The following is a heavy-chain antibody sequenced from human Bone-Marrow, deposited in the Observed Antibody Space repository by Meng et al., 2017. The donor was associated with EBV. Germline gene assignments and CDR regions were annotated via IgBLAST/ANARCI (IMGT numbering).Heavy chain of an antibody. V-gene: IGHV4-30-2*01. CDR2: IYHSGNT. J-gene: IGHJ4*02. CDR3: AAGDYSDSSGYYQFDN. D-gene: IGHD3-22*01. Sequence: PLPQGPRSVLVKPSQTLSLTCAVSGGYIRSGSPWSWIRQPPGKGLEWIGYIYHSGNTYYNPSLKSRVTISVDKSKNQFSLKLSSMTAADTAVYYCAAGDYSDSSGYYQFDNWGQGTLVTVSS. CDR1: GGYIRSGSP.